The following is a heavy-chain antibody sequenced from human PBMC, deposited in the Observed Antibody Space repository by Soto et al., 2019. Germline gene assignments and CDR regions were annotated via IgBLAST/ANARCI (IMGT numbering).Heavy chain of an antibody. CDR3: AKDLRPDGRYDLDS. V-gene: IGHV3-23*01. D-gene: IGHD1-26*01. Sequence: EVQLLESGGGLAQPGGSLRLSCAASGFTFRIYAMNWVRQAPGKGLEWVSVMIGDGTSWDYADSVRGRFTISRDNSKNTLYLKMNNLRTEDTAVYYCAKDLRPDGRYDLDSWGQGTLVTVSS. J-gene: IGHJ4*02. CDR2: MIGDGTSW. CDR1: GFTFRIYA.